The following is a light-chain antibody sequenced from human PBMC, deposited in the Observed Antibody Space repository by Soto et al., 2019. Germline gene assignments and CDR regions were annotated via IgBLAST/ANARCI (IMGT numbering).Light chain of an antibody. Sequence: DIQMTQSPSPLSASVGDRVTITCRASQSISSWLAWYQQKPGKAPKLLIYDASNLDSGVPSRFSGSGSGTEFSLTISNLQPDDCATYYCQQYENYWTFGQGTKVDIK. CDR3: QQYENYWT. CDR1: QSISSW. V-gene: IGKV1-5*01. J-gene: IGKJ1*01. CDR2: DAS.